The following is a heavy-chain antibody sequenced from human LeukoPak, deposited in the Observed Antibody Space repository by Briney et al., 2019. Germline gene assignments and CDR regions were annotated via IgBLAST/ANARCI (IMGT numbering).Heavy chain of an antibody. CDR2: IFYSGST. V-gene: IGHV4-61*01. D-gene: IGHD3-10*01. J-gene: IGHJ5*02. CDR3: ARDLGYFGSGSYLGWFDP. Sequence: PAETVPLLGTVSGVSVTSDNCYWTGIRQPPGKGLEWIGHIFYSGSTHYNPSLKSRVTISVDTSKNQFSLRLISVTAADTAVYYCARDLGYFGSGSYLGWFDPWG. CDR1: GVSVTSDNCY.